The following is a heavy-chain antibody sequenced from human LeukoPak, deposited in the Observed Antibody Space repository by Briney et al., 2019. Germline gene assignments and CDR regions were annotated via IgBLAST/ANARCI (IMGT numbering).Heavy chain of an antibody. CDR1: VGTFSSYA. Sequence: SVNVSCMASVGTFSSYAISWVRQAPGQGLEWMGRIIPILGIANYAQKFQGRVTITADKSTSTAYMELSSLRSEDTAVYYCARGHLGSRYFDLWGRGTLVTVSS. CDR2: IIPILGIA. CDR3: ARGHLGSRYFDL. V-gene: IGHV1-69*04. J-gene: IGHJ2*01.